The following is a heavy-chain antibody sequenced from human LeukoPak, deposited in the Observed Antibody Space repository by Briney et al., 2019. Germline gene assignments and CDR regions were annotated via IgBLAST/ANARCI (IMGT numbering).Heavy chain of an antibody. V-gene: IGHV1-18*01. D-gene: IGHD6-19*01. CDR1: GYTFTSYG. Sequence: ASVKVSFKSSGYTFTSYGISGVRQPPGQGLEGMAWIRPYNCNTKYAPKLQGRVTMTTDKSTSTAYMELRSLRSDDTAVYYCARDDWQWLELDYWGQGTLVTVSS. J-gene: IGHJ4*02. CDR2: IRPYNCNT. CDR3: ARDDWQWLELDY.